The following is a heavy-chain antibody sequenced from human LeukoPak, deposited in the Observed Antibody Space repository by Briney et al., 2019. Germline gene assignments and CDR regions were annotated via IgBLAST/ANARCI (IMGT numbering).Heavy chain of an antibody. D-gene: IGHD6-13*01. CDR3: ARLKVPGYSSSWYRPSTPYNWFDP. J-gene: IGHJ5*02. CDR2: IYPGDSDT. V-gene: IGHV5-51*01. Sequence: GESLKISCKGSGYSFTSYWIGWVRQIPGKGLEWMGIIYPGDSDTRYSPSFQGQVTISADKSISTAYLQWSSLKASDTAMYYCARLKVPGYSSSWYRPSTPYNWFDPWGQGTLVTVSS. CDR1: GYSFTSYW.